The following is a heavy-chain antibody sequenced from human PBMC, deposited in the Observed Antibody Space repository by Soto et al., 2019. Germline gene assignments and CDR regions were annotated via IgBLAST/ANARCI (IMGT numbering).Heavy chain of an antibody. V-gene: IGHV3-15*01. CDR3: KRDGSGSYD. Sequence: EVQLVESGGGLVKPGGSLRLSCAASGFTFSNAWMSWVRQAPGKGLEWVGRIKSKTDGWTTNYAAPVKGRFTSSKDDSKNTLYLQMNSLKTEDTAVYYCKRDGSGSYDWGQGTLVTVSS. D-gene: IGHD3-10*01. CDR1: GFTFSNAW. J-gene: IGHJ4*02. CDR2: IKSKTDGWTT.